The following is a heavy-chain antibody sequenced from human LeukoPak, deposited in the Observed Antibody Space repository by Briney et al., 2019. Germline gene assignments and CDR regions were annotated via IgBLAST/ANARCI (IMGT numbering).Heavy chain of an antibody. D-gene: IGHD3-10*01. V-gene: IGHV4-59*12. CDR2: IYYSGST. Sequence: SETLSLTCTVSGGSISSYYWGWIRQPPGNGLEWIGFIYYSGSTNYNPSLKSRVTISVDTSTNQFSLKLTSVTAADTAVYYCARRAYGSGSFSFDFWGQGTLVTASS. CDR1: GGSISSYY. J-gene: IGHJ4*02. CDR3: ARRAYGSGSFSFDF.